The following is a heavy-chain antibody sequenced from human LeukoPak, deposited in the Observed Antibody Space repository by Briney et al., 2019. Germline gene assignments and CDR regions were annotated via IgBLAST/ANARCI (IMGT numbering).Heavy chain of an antibody. Sequence: ASVKVSCKASGYTFTSYYMHWVRQAPGQGLEWMGIINPSGGSTSYAQKFQGRVTMTRDTSTSTVYMELSSLRSEDTAVYYCARAGARAVAGILFDYWGQGTLVTVSS. CDR1: GYTFTSYY. J-gene: IGHJ4*02. V-gene: IGHV1-46*01. D-gene: IGHD6-19*01. CDR3: ARAGARAVAGILFDY. CDR2: INPSGGST.